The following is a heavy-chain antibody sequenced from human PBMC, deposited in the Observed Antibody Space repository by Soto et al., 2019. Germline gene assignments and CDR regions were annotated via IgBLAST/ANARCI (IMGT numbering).Heavy chain of an antibody. CDR2: IIPIFGTA. CDR3: ARDLGIVATNLIYYYYYGMNV. D-gene: IGHD5-12*01. Sequence: SVKVSCKASGGTFSSYPISWVRQAPGQGLEWMGGIIPIFGTANYAQKFQGRVTITADESTSTAYLELRSLRSEDTAVYYCARDLGIVATNLIYYYYYGMNVWGQGTTVTVSS. J-gene: IGHJ6*02. CDR1: GGTFSSYP. V-gene: IGHV1-69*13.